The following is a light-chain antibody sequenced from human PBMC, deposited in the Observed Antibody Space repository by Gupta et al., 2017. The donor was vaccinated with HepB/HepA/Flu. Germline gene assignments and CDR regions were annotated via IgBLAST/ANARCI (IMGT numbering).Light chain of an antibody. CDR1: SSDVGGYNY. CDR3: SSYTSSSSLV. V-gene: IGLV2-14*03. CDR2: EVS. Sequence: QSALTQPASVSGSPGQSITISSTGTSSDVGGYNYFSWYQQHPGKAPKLMIYEVSNRPSGVSKRFSGSKSGNTASLTIYGLQAEDEADYYCSSYTSSSSLVFGGGTKLTVL. J-gene: IGLJ3*02.